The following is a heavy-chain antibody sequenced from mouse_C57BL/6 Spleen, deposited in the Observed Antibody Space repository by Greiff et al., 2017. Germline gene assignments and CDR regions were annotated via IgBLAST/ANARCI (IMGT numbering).Heavy chain of an antibody. CDR3: ARYLCYGNDAPWFAY. V-gene: IGHV7-3*01. CDR2: IRNKANGYTT. CDR1: GFTFTDYY. D-gene: IGHD2-2*01. J-gene: IGHJ3*01. Sequence: EVMLVESGGGLVQPGGSLSLSCAASGFTFTDYYMSWVRQPPGKALEWLGFIRNKANGYTTEYSESVKGRFTISRDNSQSILYLQMDALRAEDRATEYCARYLCYGNDAPWFAYWGQGTLVTVAA.